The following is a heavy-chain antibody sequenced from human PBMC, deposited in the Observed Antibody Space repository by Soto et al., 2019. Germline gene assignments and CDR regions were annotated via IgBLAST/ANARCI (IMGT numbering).Heavy chain of an antibody. CDR3: ARGFGSSWYYFDY. J-gene: IGHJ4*02. CDR1: GGSISSYY. D-gene: IGHD6-13*01. V-gene: IGHV4-4*07. Sequence: KPSETLSLTCTVSGGSISSYYWSWIRQPAGKGLEWVVRIYTSGTTNYNPSLKGRVTMSLDTSKNQFSLKLSSVTAADTAMYYCARGFGSSWYYFDYWGPGTLVTVSS. CDR2: IYTSGTT.